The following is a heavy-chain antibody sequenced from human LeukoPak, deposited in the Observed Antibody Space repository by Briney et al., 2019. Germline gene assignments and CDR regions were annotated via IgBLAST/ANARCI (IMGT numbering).Heavy chain of an antibody. CDR1: GFTFRSYA. CDR2: ISGSGGNT. Sequence: GGSLRLSCAASGFTFRSYAMSWIRQAPGKGLEWVSGISGSGGNTYYGDSVKGRFTISRDNSKNTLYLQMNSLRVEDTAVYYCAKDKSGLEVANTNGYFDYWGQGALVTVSS. V-gene: IGHV3-23*01. CDR3: AKDKSGLEVANTNGYFDY. D-gene: IGHD6-19*01. J-gene: IGHJ4*02.